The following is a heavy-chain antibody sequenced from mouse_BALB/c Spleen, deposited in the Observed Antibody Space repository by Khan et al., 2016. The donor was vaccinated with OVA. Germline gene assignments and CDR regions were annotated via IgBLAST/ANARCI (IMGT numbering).Heavy chain of an antibody. CDR1: GFTFSTYG. D-gene: IGHD1-1*01. J-gene: IGHJ3*01. CDR3: TRLAYYYDSEGFAY. Sequence: EVQRVESGGDLVKPGGSLKLSCAASGFTFSTYGMSWVRQTPDKRLEWVATVSTGGGYTYYPDSVKGRFTISRDNAKNNLYLQMNGLKTEDTAMFYCTRLAYYYDSEGFAYWGQGTLVTVSA. CDR2: VSTGGGYT. V-gene: IGHV5-6*01.